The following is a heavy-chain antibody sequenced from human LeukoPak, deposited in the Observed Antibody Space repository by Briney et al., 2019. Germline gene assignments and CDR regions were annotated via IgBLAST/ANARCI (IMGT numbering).Heavy chain of an antibody. J-gene: IGHJ4*02. Sequence: SETLSLTCTVVGGSISSRDENWNWIRQPPGKGLEWIGNVDYNGNIYYSPSLKSRALVSVDTSKNQVSLRLTSVTAADTAVYFCARSNNFWSGFLDTWGQGTLVTVSS. CDR3: ARSNNFWSGFLDT. CDR2: VDYNGNI. V-gene: IGHV4-39*07. CDR1: GGSISSRDEN. D-gene: IGHD3-3*01.